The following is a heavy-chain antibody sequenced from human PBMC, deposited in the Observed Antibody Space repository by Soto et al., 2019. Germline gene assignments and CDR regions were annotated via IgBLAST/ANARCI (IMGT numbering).Heavy chain of an antibody. V-gene: IGHV4-39*01. J-gene: IGHJ5*02. Sequence: SETLSLTSPVSGGSISSSSYFWGWIRQPPGKGLEWIGSIYYSGSTYYNPSLKSRVSISVDTSKNQFSLKLSSVTAADTAVYFCARHGQLYNSGWYLNWFDPWGQGTLVTVS. CDR2: IYYSGST. D-gene: IGHD6-19*01. CDR3: ARHGQLYNSGWYLNWFDP. CDR1: GGSISSSSYF.